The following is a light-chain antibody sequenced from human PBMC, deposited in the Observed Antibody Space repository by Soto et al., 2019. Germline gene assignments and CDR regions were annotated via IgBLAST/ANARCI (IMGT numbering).Light chain of an antibody. CDR3: AAWDDSLSGHWV. J-gene: IGLJ3*02. CDR2: YNN. CDR1: SSNIGSNF. Sequence: QSVLTQPPSASATLGQRVTISCSGSSSNIGSNFVCWYQQVPGTAPKLLIYYNNQRPSGVPVRVSGSKSGTSASLAISGLRSEDEGDYYCAAWDDSLSGHWVFGGGTQLTVL. V-gene: IGLV1-47*02.